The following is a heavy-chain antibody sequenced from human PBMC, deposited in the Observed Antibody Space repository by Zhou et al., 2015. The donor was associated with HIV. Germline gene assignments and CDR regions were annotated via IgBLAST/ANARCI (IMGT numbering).Heavy chain of an antibody. CDR3: ARELERPGWRRYFDY. D-gene: IGHD1-1*01. CDR1: GGAFSDFA. V-gene: IGHV1-69*06. Sequence: LVQSGTEVRKPGSSVKVSCKASGGAFSDFAINWVRQAPGQGLEWMGSLIPLFETPNYAQKFQGRVSITADTSTSTAYMELSSLTSEDTAVYYCARELERPGWRRYFDYWGQGTLVTVSS. CDR2: LIPLFETP. J-gene: IGHJ4*02.